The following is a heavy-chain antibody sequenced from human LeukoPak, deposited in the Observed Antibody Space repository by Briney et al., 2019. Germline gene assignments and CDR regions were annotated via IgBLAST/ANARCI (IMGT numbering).Heavy chain of an antibody. V-gene: IGHV3-7*01. Sequence: GGSLRLSCAASGFTFSHYWMTWVRQAPGKGLEWVANIKHDGTEKYYADSVKGRLTISRDNAKNSLYLQMTSLRAEDTAVYYCATYNLAASREFDYWGRGTLVTVSS. J-gene: IGHJ4*02. CDR2: IKHDGTEK. D-gene: IGHD1-20*01. CDR1: GFTFSHYW. CDR3: ATYNLAASREFDY.